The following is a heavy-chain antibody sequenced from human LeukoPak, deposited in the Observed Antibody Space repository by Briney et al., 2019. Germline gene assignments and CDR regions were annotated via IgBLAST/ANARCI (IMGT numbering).Heavy chain of an antibody. CDR2: IKQDASET. D-gene: IGHD2-21*01. V-gene: IGHV3-7*01. J-gene: IGHJ5*02. CDR1: GFTFRSFW. Sequence: GGTLRLFCAASGFTFRSFWMTWVREAPGMGLEWVANIKQDASETFYVDSVKGLFTISRDNAKNSLYLQMRAEDTAVYYCVRDHPWSSRVPGGVNNWFDPWGQGTLVTVSS. CDR3: VRDHPWSSRVPGGVNNWFDP.